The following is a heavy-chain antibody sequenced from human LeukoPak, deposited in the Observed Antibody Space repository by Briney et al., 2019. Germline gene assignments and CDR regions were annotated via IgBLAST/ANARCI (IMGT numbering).Heavy chain of an antibody. J-gene: IGHJ5*02. D-gene: IGHD4-23*01. CDR3: ARLISNSVFDP. CDR1: GFTFSSYS. CDR2: ISSASNTI. Sequence: GGSLRLSCAASGFTFSSYSMNWVRQAPGKGLEWVSYISSASNTIYYADSVKGRFTISRDNAKNSLYLQMNSLRAEDTAVYYCARLISNSVFDPWGQGTLVSVSS. V-gene: IGHV3-48*01.